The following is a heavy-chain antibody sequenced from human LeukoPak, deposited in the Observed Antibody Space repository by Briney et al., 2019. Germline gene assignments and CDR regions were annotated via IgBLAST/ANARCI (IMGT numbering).Heavy chain of an antibody. J-gene: IGHJ6*03. Sequence: SETPSLTCTVSGYSITRGYYWGWIRQPPGKGLEWIGSIYHSGSTCYNPSLKSRVTISVDTSKNQFSLKLSSVTAADTAVYYCARLVLQPNYYYYYMDVWGKGTTVTVSS. V-gene: IGHV4-38-2*02. CDR2: IYHSGST. CDR1: GYSITRGYY. D-gene: IGHD4-11*01. CDR3: ARLVLQPNYYYYYMDV.